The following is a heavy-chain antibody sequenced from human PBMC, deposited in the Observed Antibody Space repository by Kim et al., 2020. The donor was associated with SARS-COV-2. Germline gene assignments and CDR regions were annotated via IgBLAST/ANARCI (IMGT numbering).Heavy chain of an antibody. D-gene: IGHD3-10*01. CDR2: ISGTGTDG. V-gene: IGHV3-23*01. CDR3: AKDIWDYSGMDV. J-gene: IGHJ6*02. CDR1: GFGFSTNA. Sequence: GGSLRLSCAASGFGFSTNAMGWVRQAPGKGLEWVSSISGTGTDGYYADAVRGRFTISRDIGKSTLYLQMNSLRAEDTALYYCAKDIWDYSGMDVWGQGTTVTVSS.